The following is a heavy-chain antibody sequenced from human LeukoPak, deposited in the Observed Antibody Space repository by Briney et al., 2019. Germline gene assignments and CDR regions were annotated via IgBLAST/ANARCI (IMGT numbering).Heavy chain of an antibody. CDR2: IIPILGIA. D-gene: IGHD6-19*01. V-gene: IGHV1-69*04. Sequence: SVKVSCKASGGTFSSYAISWVRQAPGQGLEWMGRIIPILGIANYAQKFQGRVTITADKSTSTAYMELSSLRSEDTAVYYCARHSPYNSSGWFVTYSYFDYWGQGTLVTVSS. CDR3: ARHSPYNSSGWFVTYSYFDY. J-gene: IGHJ4*02. CDR1: GGTFSSYA.